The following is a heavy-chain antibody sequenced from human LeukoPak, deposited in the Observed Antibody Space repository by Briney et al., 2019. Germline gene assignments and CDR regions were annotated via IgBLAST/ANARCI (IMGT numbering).Heavy chain of an antibody. V-gene: IGHV1-58*02. Sequence: SVKVSCKASGFTFTNSAMQWVRQARGQRLEWIGWIVVASGNIKYAQKFQEGVTITRDMSTSTAYMELSSLSPEDTAVYYCAAAPIEMQQRGFDYWGQGTLVTVSS. CDR1: GFTFTNSA. J-gene: IGHJ4*02. CDR2: IVVASGNI. CDR3: AAAPIEMQQRGFDY. D-gene: IGHD5-24*01.